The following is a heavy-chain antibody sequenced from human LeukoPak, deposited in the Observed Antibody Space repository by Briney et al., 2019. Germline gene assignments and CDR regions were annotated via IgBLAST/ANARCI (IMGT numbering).Heavy chain of an antibody. CDR1: GFTFDEYA. CDR3: AKGAVTELQA. J-gene: IGHJ5*01. V-gene: IGHV3-43*01. CDR2: IMFDGSGI. Sequence: RESLRLSCAASGFTFDEYAMHWVRQTPGKRLEWVGLIMFDGSGIFYADSVKGRFAISRDNFKDSLYLQIHSLRIDDTALYYCAKGAVTELQAWGQGTLVTVSS. D-gene: IGHD1-7*01.